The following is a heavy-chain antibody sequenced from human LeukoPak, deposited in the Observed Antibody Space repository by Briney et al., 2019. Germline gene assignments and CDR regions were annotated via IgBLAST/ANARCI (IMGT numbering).Heavy chain of an antibody. Sequence: GGSLRLSCAASGFTFSSYSMNWVRQAPGKGLEWVSYISSSSSTIYYADSVKGRFTISRDNAKNSLYLQMNSLRAEDTAVYYCARGPTSPPYYYYMDVWGKGTTVTVSS. V-gene: IGHV3-48*01. J-gene: IGHJ6*03. D-gene: IGHD3-16*01. CDR2: ISSSSSTI. CDR1: GFTFSSYS. CDR3: ARGPTSPPYYYYMDV.